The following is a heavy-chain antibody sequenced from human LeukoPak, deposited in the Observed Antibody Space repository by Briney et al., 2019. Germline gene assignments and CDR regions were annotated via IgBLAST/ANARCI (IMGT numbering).Heavy chain of an antibody. CDR2: IYYSGST. D-gene: IGHD2-15*01. CDR1: GGSISSSSYY. V-gene: IGHV4-39*01. CDR3: ARYCSGGSCFDY. J-gene: IGHJ4*02. Sequence: SETLSLTCTVSGGSISSSSYYWGWLRQPPGTGLEWIGSIYYSGSTYYNPSLKSRVTISVDTSKNQFSLKLSSVTAADTAVYYCARYCSGGSCFDYWGQGTLVTVSS.